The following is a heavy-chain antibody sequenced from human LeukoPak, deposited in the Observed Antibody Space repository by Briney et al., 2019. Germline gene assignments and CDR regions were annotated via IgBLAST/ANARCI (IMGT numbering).Heavy chain of an antibody. V-gene: IGHV3-9*01. D-gene: IGHD3-10*01. CDR3: ATSPYYGSGSYVFGYFDS. J-gene: IGHJ4*02. CDR1: GFTFDDYA. Sequence: GGSLRLSCAGSGFTFDDYAMHWVRQAPGKGLEWVSGIRWNSGSIGYADSVKGRFTISRDNAKNSLYLQMNSLRAEDTALYYCATSPYYGSGSYVFGYFDSWGQGTLVTVSS. CDR2: IRWNSGSI.